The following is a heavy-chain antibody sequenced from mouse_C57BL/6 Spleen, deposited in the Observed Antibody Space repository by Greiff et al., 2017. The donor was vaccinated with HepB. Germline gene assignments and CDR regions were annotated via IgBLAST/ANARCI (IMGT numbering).Heavy chain of an antibody. CDR2: IDPSDSYT. Sequence: VQLQQPGAELVRPGTSVKLSCKASGYTFTSYWMHWVKQRPGQGLEWIGVIDPSDSYTNYNQKFKGKATLTVDTSSSTAYMQLSSLTSEDSAVYYCARGDYSNYVAYWGQGTLVTVSA. J-gene: IGHJ3*01. CDR1: GYTFTSYW. CDR3: ARGDYSNYVAY. D-gene: IGHD2-5*01. V-gene: IGHV1-59*01.